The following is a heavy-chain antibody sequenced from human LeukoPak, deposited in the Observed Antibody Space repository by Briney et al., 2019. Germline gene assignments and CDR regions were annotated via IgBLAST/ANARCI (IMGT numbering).Heavy chain of an antibody. CDR3: ARVKALSGTTTGGMDV. J-gene: IGHJ6*02. CDR2: ISSDGITT. Sequence: PGGSLRLSCATSGFTFSTSWMHWVRQAPGEGLVWVSRISSDGITTTYADSVKGRFTISRDNAKNSLYLQMNSLRAEDTAVYYCARVKALSGTTTGGMDVWGQGTTVTVSS. CDR1: GFTFSTSW. V-gene: IGHV3-74*01. D-gene: IGHD1-20*01.